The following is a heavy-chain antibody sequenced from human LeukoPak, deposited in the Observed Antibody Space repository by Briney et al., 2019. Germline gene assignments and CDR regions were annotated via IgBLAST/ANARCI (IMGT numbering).Heavy chain of an antibody. V-gene: IGHV3-30*02. CDR1: GFTFSSYG. Sequence: GGSLRLSCTASGFTFSSYGLHWVRQAPGKGLEWVAFIRYDGSNKYYADSVKGRFTISRDNSKNTLYLQMNSLRAEDTAVYYCAKDVSGSYFLWGQGTLVIVSS. J-gene: IGHJ4*02. CDR3: AKDVSGSYFL. D-gene: IGHD1-26*01. CDR2: IRYDGSNK.